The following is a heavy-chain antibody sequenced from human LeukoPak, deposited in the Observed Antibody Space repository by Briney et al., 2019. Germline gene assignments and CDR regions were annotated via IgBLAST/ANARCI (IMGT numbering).Heavy chain of an antibody. Sequence: PGGSLRLSCAASGFMFSDYGMHWVRQAPGKGLEWVAVIWNNGNNRYADSVRGRFTISRDDSKSTLHLQMDSLRVDDTAVYFCARDSVGIPTDFDFWGQGTLVTVSS. J-gene: IGHJ4*02. D-gene: IGHD1-26*01. CDR2: IWNNGNNR. CDR1: GFMFSDYG. CDR3: ARDSVGIPTDFDF. V-gene: IGHV3-33*01.